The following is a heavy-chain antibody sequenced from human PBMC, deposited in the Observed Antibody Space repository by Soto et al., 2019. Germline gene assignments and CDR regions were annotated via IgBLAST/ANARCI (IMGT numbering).Heavy chain of an antibody. D-gene: IGHD6-13*01. CDR2: IWYDGSNK. V-gene: IGHV3-33*08. CDR3: ARANIAAAGMRGYFDY. Sequence: HPGGSLRLSCAASGFTFSSYGMHWVRQAPGKGLEWVAVIWYDGSNKYYADSVKGRFTISRDNSKNTLYLQMNSLRAEDTAVYYCARANIAAAGMRGYFDYWGQGTLVTVSS. CDR1: GFTFSSYG. J-gene: IGHJ4*02.